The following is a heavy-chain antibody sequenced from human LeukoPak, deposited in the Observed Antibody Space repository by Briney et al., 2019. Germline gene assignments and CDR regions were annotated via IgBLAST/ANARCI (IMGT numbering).Heavy chain of an antibody. D-gene: IGHD6-13*01. J-gene: IGHJ4*02. V-gene: IGHV3-53*01. Sequence: GSLRLSCAASGFTVSSNYMSWVRQAPGKGLEWVSVIYSGGSTYYADSVKGRFTISRDNSKNTLYLQMNSLRAEDTAVYYCARVHSSRWSFIDYWGQGTLVTVSS. CDR2: IYSGGST. CDR3: ARVHSSRWSFIDY. CDR1: GFTVSSNY.